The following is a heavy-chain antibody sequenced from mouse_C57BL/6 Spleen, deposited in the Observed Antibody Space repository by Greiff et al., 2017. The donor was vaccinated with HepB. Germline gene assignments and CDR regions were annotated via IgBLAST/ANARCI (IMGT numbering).Heavy chain of an antibody. CDR3: ARRYYGSSWYFDV. CDR2: IHPNSGST. CDR1: GYTFTSYW. D-gene: IGHD1-1*01. V-gene: IGHV1-64*01. Sequence: LQQPGAELVKPGASVKLSCKASGYTFTSYWMHWVKQRPGQGLEWIGMIHPNSGSTNYNEKFKSKATLTVDKSSSTAYMQLSSLTSEDSAVYYCARRYYGSSWYFDVWGTGTTVTVSS. J-gene: IGHJ1*03.